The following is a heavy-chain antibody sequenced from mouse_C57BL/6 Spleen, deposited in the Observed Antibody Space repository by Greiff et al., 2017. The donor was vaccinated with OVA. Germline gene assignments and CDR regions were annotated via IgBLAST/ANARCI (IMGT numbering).Heavy chain of an antibody. V-gene: IGHV1-15*01. Sequence: QVQLQQSGAELVRPGASVTLSCKASGYTFTDYEMLWVKQTPVHGLEWIGAIDPETGGTAYNQKFKGKAILTADKSSSTAYMELRSLTSEDSAVYYCTRREAYWGQGTLVTVSA. CDR2: IDPETGGT. CDR1: GYTFTDYE. J-gene: IGHJ3*01. CDR3: TRREAY.